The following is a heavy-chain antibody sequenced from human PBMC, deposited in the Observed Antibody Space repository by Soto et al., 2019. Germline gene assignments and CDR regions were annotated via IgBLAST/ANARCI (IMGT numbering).Heavy chain of an antibody. Sequence: ASVKVSCKASGYTFTSYGISWVRQAPGQGLEWMGWISAYNGNTNYAQKLQGRVTMTTDTSTSTAYMELRSLRSDDTAVYYCARGLLRIMITFGGVIVGEDYWGQGTLVTVSS. J-gene: IGHJ4*02. CDR2: ISAYNGNT. V-gene: IGHV1-18*01. D-gene: IGHD3-16*02. CDR1: GYTFTSYG. CDR3: ARGLLRIMITFGGVIVGEDY.